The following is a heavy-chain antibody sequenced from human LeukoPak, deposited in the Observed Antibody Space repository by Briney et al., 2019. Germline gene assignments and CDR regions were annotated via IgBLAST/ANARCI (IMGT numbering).Heavy chain of an antibody. J-gene: IGHJ3*02. CDR1: GYTFTSYG. CDR2: INPNSGGT. CDR3: ARAYSSSSTTDAFDI. V-gene: IGHV1-2*02. Sequence: ASVKVSCKASGYTFTSYGISWVRQAPGQGLEWMGWINPNSGGTNYAQKFQGRVTMTRDTSISTAYMELSRLRSDDTAVYYCARAYSSSSTTDAFDIWGQGTMVTVSS. D-gene: IGHD6-6*01.